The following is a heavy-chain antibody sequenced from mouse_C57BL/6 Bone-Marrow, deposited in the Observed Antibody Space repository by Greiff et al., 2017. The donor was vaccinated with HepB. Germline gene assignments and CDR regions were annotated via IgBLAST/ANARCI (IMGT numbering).Heavy chain of an antibody. D-gene: IGHD2-4*01. CDR2: ISNGGGST. J-gene: IGHJ2*01. CDR3: ARRGDYDYFDY. CDR1: GFTFSDYY. V-gene: IGHV5-12*01. Sequence: EVMLVESGGGLVQPGGSLKLSCAASGFTFSDYYMYWVRQTPEKRLEWVAYISNGGGSTYYPDTVKGRFTISRDNANNTLYLQMSRLKSEDTAMYYCARRGDYDYFDYWGQGTTLTVSS.